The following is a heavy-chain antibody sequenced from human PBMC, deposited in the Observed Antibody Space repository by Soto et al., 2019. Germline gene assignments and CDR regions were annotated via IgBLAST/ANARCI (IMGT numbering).Heavy chain of an antibody. Sequence: PSATLSLTCTVSGGSISSYYWSWIRQPPGKGLEWIGYIYYRGSTSYNPSLKSRVTISVDTSKNQFSLKLSSVTAADTAVYYCARIDSGYDYYFDYRGQGTLLTVSS. CDR2: IYYRGST. D-gene: IGHD5-12*01. CDR1: GGSISSYY. V-gene: IGHV4-59*01. J-gene: IGHJ4*02. CDR3: ARIDSGYDYYFDY.